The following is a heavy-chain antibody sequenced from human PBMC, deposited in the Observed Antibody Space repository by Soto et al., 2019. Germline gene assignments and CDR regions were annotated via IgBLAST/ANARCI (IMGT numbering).Heavy chain of an antibody. CDR2: IIPIFGTA. Sequence: QVQLVQSGAEVKKPGSSVTVSCKAPGGTFSSYAISWVRQAPGQGLEWMGGIIPIFGTANYAQKFQGRVTTTADESTSTGYMELSSLTSEDTAVYYCARSQGGSTSLDIYYYYYYGMDVWGQGTTVTVSS. J-gene: IGHJ6*02. CDR3: ARSQGGSTSLDIYYYYYYGMDV. D-gene: IGHD2-2*01. CDR1: GGTFSSYA. V-gene: IGHV1-69*01.